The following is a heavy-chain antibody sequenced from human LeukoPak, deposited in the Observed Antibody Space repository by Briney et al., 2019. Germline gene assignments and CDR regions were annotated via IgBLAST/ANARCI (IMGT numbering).Heavy chain of an antibody. CDR3: ARWGQFWSGYYSFDY. CDR2: IYYTGST. Sequence: SETLSLTCSVSGGSISSLYWSWIRQPPGKGLEWIGYIYYTGSTNYNPSLKSRVTMFVDMSKNQFSLRLSSVTAADTAVYYCARWGQFWSGYYSFDYWGQGTLVTVSS. CDR1: GGSISSLY. D-gene: IGHD3-3*02. V-gene: IGHV4-59*08. J-gene: IGHJ4*02.